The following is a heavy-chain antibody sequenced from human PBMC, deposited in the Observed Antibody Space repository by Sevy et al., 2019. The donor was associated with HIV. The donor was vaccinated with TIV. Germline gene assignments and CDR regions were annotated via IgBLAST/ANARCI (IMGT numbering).Heavy chain of an antibody. J-gene: IGHJ4*02. CDR2: MNPNSGNT. CDR1: GYTFTSYD. D-gene: IGHD6-19*01. V-gene: IGHV1-8*01. CDR3: ARAGSGWYDHYFDP. Sequence: ASVKVSCKASGYTFTSYDINWVRQATGQGLEWMGWMNPNSGNTGYAQKFQGRVTMTRNTSIGTAYMELGCLRSEDTAVYFCARAGSGWYDHYFDPWGQGTLVTVSS.